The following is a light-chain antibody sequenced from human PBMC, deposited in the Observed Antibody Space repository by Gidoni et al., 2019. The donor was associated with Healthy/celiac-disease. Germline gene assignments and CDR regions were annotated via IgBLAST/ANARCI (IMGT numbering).Light chain of an antibody. V-gene: IGKV3-15*01. J-gene: IGKJ1*01. Sequence: EVVMTQSPATLSVSPGERATLSCRASQTVSGNLAWYQKKPGQAPRLLIYGASTMATGIPARFSGSGSGTEFTLTISSLQSEDFAVYYCQQYNNWPRGTFGQXTKVEIK. CDR3: QQYNNWPRGT. CDR2: GAS. CDR1: QTVSGN.